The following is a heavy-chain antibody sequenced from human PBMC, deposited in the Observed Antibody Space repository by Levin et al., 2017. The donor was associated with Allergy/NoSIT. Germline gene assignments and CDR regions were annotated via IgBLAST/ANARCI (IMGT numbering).Heavy chain of an antibody. CDR3: VRNIAVAGTVGFDI. CDR2: INPTGDRT. CDR1: GYTFTNYY. D-gene: IGHD6-19*01. Sequence: ASVKVSCKASGYTFTNYYMHWVRQAPGQGLEWMGIINPTGDRTTYAQKFQGRVTMTRDTSTSTVYMELRSLRAEDTAVYYCVRNIAVAGTVGFDIWGQGTMVTVSS. V-gene: IGHV1-46*01. J-gene: IGHJ3*02.